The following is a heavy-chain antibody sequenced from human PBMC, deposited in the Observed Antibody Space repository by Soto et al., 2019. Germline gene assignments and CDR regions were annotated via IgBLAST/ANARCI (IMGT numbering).Heavy chain of an antibody. Sequence: EVQLLESGGGLVQPGGSLRLSCAASGFTFSSYAMSWVRQAPGKGLEWVSAISGSGGSTYYADSVKGRFTISRDNSKKPLYLQMNSLRAEDTAVYYCAKGLRVIGGRYDYWGQGTLVTVSS. V-gene: IGHV3-23*01. D-gene: IGHD6-19*01. CDR1: GFTFSSYA. J-gene: IGHJ4*02. CDR2: ISGSGGST. CDR3: AKGLRVIGGRYDY.